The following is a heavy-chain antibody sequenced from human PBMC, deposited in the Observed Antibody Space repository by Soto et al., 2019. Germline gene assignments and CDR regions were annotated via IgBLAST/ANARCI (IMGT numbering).Heavy chain of an antibody. CDR2: IYYSGST. D-gene: IGHD2-21*02. CDR1: GGSISSSSYY. Sequence: QLQLQESGPGLVKPSETLSLTCTVSGGSISSSSYYWGWIRQPPGKGLEWIGSIYYSGSTYYNPSLKSRVTISVDTSKNQFSLKLSSVTAADTAVYYCARQRVVVVTAIRSTDFDYWGQETLVTVSS. V-gene: IGHV4-39*01. CDR3: ARQRVVVVTAIRSTDFDY. J-gene: IGHJ4*02.